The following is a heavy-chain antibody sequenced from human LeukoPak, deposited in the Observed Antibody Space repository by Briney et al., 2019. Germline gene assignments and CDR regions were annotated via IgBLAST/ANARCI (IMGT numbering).Heavy chain of an antibody. CDR2: IYYSGST. V-gene: IGHV4-39*01. CDR1: GGSISSSSYY. CDR3: ARPVPSRLGWFDP. Sequence: SETLSLTCTASGGSISSSSYYWGWIRQPPGKGLEWIGSIYYSGSTYYSPSLKSRVSISVHTSKNQFSLKLRSLTAADTAVYYCARPVPSRLGWFDPWGQGTLVTVSS. J-gene: IGHJ5*02. D-gene: IGHD1-1*01.